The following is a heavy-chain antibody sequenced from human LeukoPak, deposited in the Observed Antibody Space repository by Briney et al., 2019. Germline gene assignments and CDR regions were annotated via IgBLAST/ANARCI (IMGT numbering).Heavy chain of an antibody. CDR3: ARDSGSYYGHDAFDI. J-gene: IGHJ3*02. CDR1: GFTFSSYG. Sequence: PGGSLRLPCAASGFTFSSYGMHWVRQAPGKGLEWVAVIWYDGSNKYYADSVKGRFTISRDNSKNTLYLQMNSLRAEDTAVYYCARDSGSYYGHDAFDIWGQGTMVTVSS. V-gene: IGHV3-33*01. CDR2: IWYDGSNK. D-gene: IGHD1-26*01.